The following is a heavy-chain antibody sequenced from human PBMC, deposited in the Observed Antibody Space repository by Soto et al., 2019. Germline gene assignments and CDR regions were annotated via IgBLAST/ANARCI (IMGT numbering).Heavy chain of an antibody. Sequence: EVQLVESGGGLVKPGGSLRLSCVASGFTFSSYSMNWVRQAPGKGLEWVSSISSSSSYIYYADSVKGRFTISRDNAKNSLYLQMNSLRAEDTAVYYGAGVRIAAAGNRLFDYWGQGTLVTVSS. CDR1: GFTFSSYS. CDR2: ISSSSSYI. CDR3: AGVRIAAAGNRLFDY. V-gene: IGHV3-21*01. J-gene: IGHJ4*02. D-gene: IGHD6-13*01.